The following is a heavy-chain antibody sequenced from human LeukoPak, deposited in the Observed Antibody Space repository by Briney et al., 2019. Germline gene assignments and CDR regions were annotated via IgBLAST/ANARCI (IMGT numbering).Heavy chain of an antibody. J-gene: IGHJ4*02. Sequence: QTGGSLRLSCAASGFTVSSNYMSWVRQAPGKGLEWVSVIYSGGSTYYADSVKGRFTISRDNSKNTLYLQMNSLRAEDTAVYYCARVRTLDGYIFFDYWGQGTQVTVSS. D-gene: IGHD5-24*01. CDR3: ARVRTLDGYIFFDY. CDR1: GFTVSSNY. V-gene: IGHV3-66*01. CDR2: IYSGGST.